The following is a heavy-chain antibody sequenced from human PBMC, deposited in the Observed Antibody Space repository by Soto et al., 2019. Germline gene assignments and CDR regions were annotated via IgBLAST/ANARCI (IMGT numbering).Heavy chain of an antibody. CDR2: IYYSGST. Sequence: SETLSLTCTVSGDSISSSSYFWVWVRQPPGKGLEWIGSMYYSGSIYYSGSTFYNPSLQSRVTISVDTSKNHFSLKLSSVTAADTAVYYCARHLGEGYFDYWGQGTLVTVS. CDR1: GDSISSSSYF. J-gene: IGHJ4*02. CDR3: ARHLGEGYFDY. V-gene: IGHV4-39*01.